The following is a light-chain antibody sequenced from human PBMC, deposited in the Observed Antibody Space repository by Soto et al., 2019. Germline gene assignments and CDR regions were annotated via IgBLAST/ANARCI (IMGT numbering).Light chain of an antibody. Sequence: DIQITQSPSTLSASVGDRVAISCRASQSIKNWLAWYQQKPGEAPKLLIYKASTLESGVPSRFSGSGSGTEFTLTISCLQPDDVATYYCQQYSSYSQFTFGPGTKVDIK. CDR1: QSIKNW. V-gene: IGKV1-5*03. CDR3: QQYSSYSQFT. J-gene: IGKJ3*01. CDR2: KAS.